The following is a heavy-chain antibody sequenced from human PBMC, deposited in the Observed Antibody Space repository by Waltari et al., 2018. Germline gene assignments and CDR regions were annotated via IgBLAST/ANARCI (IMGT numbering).Heavy chain of an antibody. V-gene: IGHV4-34*01. CDR3: ARVSVSSWYVDYYYYYGMDV. Sequence: QVQLQQWGAGLLKPSETLSLTCAVYGGSFSGYYWSWIRQPPGKGLEWVGEINHSGRTNYNPSLKSRVTISGDTSKNQFSLKLSSVTAADTAVYYCARVSVSSWYVDYYYYYGMDVWGQGTTVTVSS. CDR1: GGSFSGYY. J-gene: IGHJ6*02. D-gene: IGHD6-13*01. CDR2: INHSGRT.